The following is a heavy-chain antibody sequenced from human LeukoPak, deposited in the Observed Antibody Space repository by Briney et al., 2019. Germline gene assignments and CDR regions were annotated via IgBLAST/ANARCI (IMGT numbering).Heavy chain of an antibody. CDR1: GYTFTGYY. D-gene: IGHD5-18*01. J-gene: IGHJ4*02. CDR2: INPNSGGT. CDR3: ARVRGQLCLRYFDY. Sequence: ASVKVSCKASGYTFTGYYMHWVRQAPGQGLKWMGWINPNSGGTNYAQKFQGRVTINRDTSISTAYMELSRLRSDDTAVYYCARVRGQLCLRYFDYWGQGTLVTVSS. V-gene: IGHV1-2*02.